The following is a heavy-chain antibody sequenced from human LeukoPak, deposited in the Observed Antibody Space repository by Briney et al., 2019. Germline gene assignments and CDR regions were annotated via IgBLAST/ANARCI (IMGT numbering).Heavy chain of an antibody. D-gene: IGHD2-15*01. CDR2: IYYSGST. CDR3: ARDNCSGGSCLVDY. Sequence: SETLSLTCTVSGGSISSYYWSWIRQPPGKGLEWIGYIYYSGSTNYNLSLKSRVTISVDTSKNQFSLKLSSVTASDTAVYYCARDNCSGGSCLVDYWGQGTLVTVSS. V-gene: IGHV4-59*01. CDR1: GGSISSYY. J-gene: IGHJ4*02.